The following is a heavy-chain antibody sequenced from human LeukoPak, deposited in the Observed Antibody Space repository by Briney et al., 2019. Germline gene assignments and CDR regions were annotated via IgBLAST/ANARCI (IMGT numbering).Heavy chain of an antibody. CDR3: ASHGGL. Sequence: GGSLRLSCAPSGFTFSSYGMHWVRQAPGKGLEWVAVIWYDGSNKNYADSVKGRFTISRDNSKNMLYLQMNSLRVEDTAVYYCASHGGLWGQGTLVTVSS. CDR2: IWYDGSNK. CDR1: GFTFSSYG. D-gene: IGHD5-12*01. J-gene: IGHJ4*02. V-gene: IGHV3-33*01.